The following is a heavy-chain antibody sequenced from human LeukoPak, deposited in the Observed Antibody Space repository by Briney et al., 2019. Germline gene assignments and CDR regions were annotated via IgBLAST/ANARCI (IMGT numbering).Heavy chain of an antibody. J-gene: IGHJ4*02. Sequence: GGSLRLSCAASGFTFSSYAMSWVRQAPGKGLEWVSGISGSGSSTYYADSVKGRFTLSRDYPKNTLYLQMNSLRAEDTAVYYCARSLGLRGFDYWGQGTLVTVSS. CDR3: ARSLGLRGFDY. V-gene: IGHV3-23*01. CDR1: GFTFSSYA. CDR2: ISGSGSST. D-gene: IGHD5-12*01.